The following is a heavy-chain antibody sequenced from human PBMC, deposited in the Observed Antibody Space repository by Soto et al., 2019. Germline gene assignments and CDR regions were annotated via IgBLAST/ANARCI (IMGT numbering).Heavy chain of an antibody. CDR1: GYTFTSYA. V-gene: IGHV1-3*01. CDR2: INAGNGNT. CDR3: ARGVGYSSSWYLDYYYYYGMDV. J-gene: IGHJ6*02. Sequence: ASVKVSCEASGYTFTSYAMHWVRQAPGQRLEWMGWINAGNGNTKYSQKFQGRVTITRDTSASTAYMELSSLRSEDTAVYYCARGVGYSSSWYLDYYYYYGMDVWGQGTTVTVSS. D-gene: IGHD6-13*01.